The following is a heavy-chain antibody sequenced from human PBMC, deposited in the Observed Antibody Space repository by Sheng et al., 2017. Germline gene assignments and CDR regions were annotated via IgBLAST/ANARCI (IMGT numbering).Heavy chain of an antibody. V-gene: IGHV3-23*04. J-gene: IGHJ4*02. D-gene: IGHD3-16*01. CDR2: TSGSGGST. CDR3: AKTSGGNY. Sequence: EVQLVESGGGLVQPGGSLTLSCAASGLTFSSYDMSWVRQAPGKGLEWVSATSGSGGSTYYAASVKGRFTISRDNSKNTLYLQMNSLRAEDTAMYYCAKTSGGNYWGQGTLVTVSS. CDR1: GLTFSSYD.